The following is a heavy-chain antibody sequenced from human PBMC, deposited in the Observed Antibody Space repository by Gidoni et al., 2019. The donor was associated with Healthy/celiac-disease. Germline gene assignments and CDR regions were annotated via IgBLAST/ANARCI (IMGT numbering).Heavy chain of an antibody. D-gene: IGHD2-2*01. CDR2: IYYSGST. CDR1: GGSSSSCCYY. Sequence: LQLQESGPGLVKPSQTMSRTCTGAGGSSSSCCYYWSWIRQHPGKGLEWIGYIYYSGSTYYNPSLKSRVTISVDTSKNQFSLKLSSVTAADTAVYYCASLRAVEPGVDRWGQGTLVTVSS. J-gene: IGHJ5*02. CDR3: ASLRAVEPGVDR. V-gene: IGHV4-31*03.